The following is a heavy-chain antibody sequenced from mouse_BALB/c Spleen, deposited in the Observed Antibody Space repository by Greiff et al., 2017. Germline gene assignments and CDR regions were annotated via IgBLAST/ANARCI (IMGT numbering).Heavy chain of an antibody. CDR3: ARQRLDSSGRDYFDY. V-gene: IGHV1-80*01. J-gene: IGHJ2*01. D-gene: IGHD3-2*01. Sequence: QVQLKESGAELVRPGSSVKISCKASGYAFSSYWMNWVKQRPGQGLEWIGQIYPGDGDTNYNGKFKGKATLTADKSSSTAYMQLSSLTSEDSAVYFCARQRLDSSGRDYFDYWGQGTTLTVSS. CDR1: GYAFSSYW. CDR2: IYPGDGDT.